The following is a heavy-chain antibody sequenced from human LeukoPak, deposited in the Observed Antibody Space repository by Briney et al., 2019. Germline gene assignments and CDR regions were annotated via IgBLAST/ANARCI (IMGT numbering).Heavy chain of an antibody. V-gene: IGHV4-38-2*02. CDR1: GYSISSGYY. Sequence: SETLSLTCTVSGYSISSGYYWGWIRQPPGKGLEWIGSIYHSGSTYYNPSLKSRVTISVDTSKNQFSLKLSSVTAADTAVYYCARAPLSIAARPEYFDYWGQGTLVTVSS. D-gene: IGHD6-6*01. CDR2: IYHSGST. CDR3: ARAPLSIAARPEYFDY. J-gene: IGHJ4*02.